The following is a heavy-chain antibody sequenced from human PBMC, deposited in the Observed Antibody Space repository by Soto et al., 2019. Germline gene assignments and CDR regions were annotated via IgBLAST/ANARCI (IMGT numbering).Heavy chain of an antibody. V-gene: IGHV3-30*18. D-gene: IGHD3-10*01. Sequence: PWGSLRLSCAASGFTFSSYGMHWVRQAPGKGLEWVAVISYDGSNKYYADSVKGRFTISRDNSKNTLYLQMNSLRAEDTAVYYCAKGLWFGDPRVYYYGMDVWGQGTTVTVSS. CDR1: GFTFSSYG. CDR3: AKGLWFGDPRVYYYGMDV. CDR2: ISYDGSNK. J-gene: IGHJ6*02.